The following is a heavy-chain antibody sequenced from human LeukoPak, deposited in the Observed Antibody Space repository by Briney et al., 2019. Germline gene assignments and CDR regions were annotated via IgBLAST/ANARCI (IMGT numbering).Heavy chain of an antibody. CDR1: GGYIGSYY. J-gene: IGHJ6*03. CDR2: IYMSENT. V-gene: IGHV4-4*07. CDR3: AREGDYGDYSKSFYYLDV. Sequence: PSETLSLTCTVSGGYIGSYYWSWLRQPAGKGLEWIGRIYMSENTDYNPSLKSRVTMSVDMSTSQVSLRLTSVTAADTAVYYCAREGDYGDYSKSFYYLDVWGKGTTVTVSS. D-gene: IGHD4-17*01.